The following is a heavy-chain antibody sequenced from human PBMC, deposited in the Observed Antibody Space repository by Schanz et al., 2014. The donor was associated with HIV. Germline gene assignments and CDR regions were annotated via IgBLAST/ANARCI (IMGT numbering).Heavy chain of an antibody. CDR3: AKMARSVAANTNFDY. V-gene: IGHV3-23*01. CDR1: GFTFSNFA. CDR2: ISGSGVST. Sequence: EVQMLESGGGSVQPGGSLRLSCAASGFTFSNFAMSWVRQAPGKGLEWVSSISGSGVSTFYAGSVKGRFAISRDKSKNTLYLQMNSPRVEDTAVYYCAKMARSVAANTNFDYWGQGTLVTVSS. D-gene: IGHD6-19*01. J-gene: IGHJ4*02.